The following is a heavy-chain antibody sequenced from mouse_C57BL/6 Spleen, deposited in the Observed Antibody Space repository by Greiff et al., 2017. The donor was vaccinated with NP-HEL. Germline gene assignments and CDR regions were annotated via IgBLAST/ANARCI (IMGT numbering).Heavy chain of an antibody. V-gene: IGHV1-54*01. J-gene: IGHJ4*01. CDR2: INPGSGGT. CDR1: GYAFTNYL. CDR3: ARSGGSSYDGYAMDY. Sequence: QVQLQQSGAELVRPGTSVKVSCKASGYAFTNYLIEWVKQRPGQGLEWIGVINPGSGGTNYNEKFKGKSTLTADKSSSTAYMQLSSLTSEDSAVYFCARSGGSSYDGYAMDYWGQGTSVTVSS. D-gene: IGHD1-1*01.